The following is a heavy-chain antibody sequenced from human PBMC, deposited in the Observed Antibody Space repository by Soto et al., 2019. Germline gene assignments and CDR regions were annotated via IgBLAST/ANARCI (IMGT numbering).Heavy chain of an antibody. D-gene: IGHD3-9*01. CDR2: IYPGDSDT. Sequence: PGESLKISCKGSGYRFSSYWIAWVRQMPGKGLEWMGIIYPGDSDTRYSPSFQGQVTISADKSISTAYLQWSSLKASDTAIYYCAKSRAGILTGFLYEYWGQGTLVTVSS. V-gene: IGHV5-51*01. CDR1: GYRFSSYW. CDR3: AKSRAGILTGFLYEY. J-gene: IGHJ4*02.